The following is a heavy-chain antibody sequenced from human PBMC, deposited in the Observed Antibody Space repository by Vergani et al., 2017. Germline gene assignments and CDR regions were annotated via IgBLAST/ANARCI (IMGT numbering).Heavy chain of an antibody. Sequence: EVQLLESGGGLVQPGGSLRLSCAASGFTFSSYAMSWVRQAPGKGLEWVSAIRGSGGSTYYADSVKGRFTISRDNSKNTLYLQMNSLRAEDTAGYYCAKDLSVGAAAGRFDYWGQGTLVTVSS. D-gene: IGHD6-13*01. CDR2: IRGSGGST. J-gene: IGHJ4*02. CDR3: AKDLSVGAAAGRFDY. V-gene: IGHV3-23*01. CDR1: GFTFSSYA.